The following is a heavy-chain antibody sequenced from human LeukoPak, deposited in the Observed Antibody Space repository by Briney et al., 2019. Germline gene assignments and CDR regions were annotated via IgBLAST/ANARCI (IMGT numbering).Heavy chain of an antibody. J-gene: IGHJ4*02. CDR2: INQDGSNI. V-gene: IGHV3-7*01. CDR3: ARYTNGLDS. D-gene: IGHD2-8*01. CDR1: GFTFSSYW. Sequence: GGSLRLSCIVSGFTFSSYWMTWVRQAPGKGLEWVANINQDGSNIFYVDSVKGRFAISRDNAKNSLYLQMNSLRAEDTAVYFCARYTNGLDSWGQGTLVTVSS.